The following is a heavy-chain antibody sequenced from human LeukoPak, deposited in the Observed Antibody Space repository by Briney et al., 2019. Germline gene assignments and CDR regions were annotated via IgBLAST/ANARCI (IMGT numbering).Heavy chain of an antibody. CDR3: ARDGEMATSPFGY. CDR2: IYYSGST. D-gene: IGHD5-24*01. CDR1: GDSISSYY. Sequence: SETLSLTCTVSGDSISSYYWSWIRQPPGKGLEWIGYIYYSGSTNYNPSLKSRVTISVDTSKNQFSLKLSSVTAADTAVYYRARDGEMATSPFGYWGQGTLVTVSS. V-gene: IGHV4-59*01. J-gene: IGHJ4*02.